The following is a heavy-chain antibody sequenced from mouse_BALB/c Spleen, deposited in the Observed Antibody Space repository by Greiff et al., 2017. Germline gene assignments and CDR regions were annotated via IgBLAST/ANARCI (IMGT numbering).Heavy chain of an antibody. CDR1: GYSITSDYA. CDR2: ISYSGST. Sequence: VQLQQSGPGLVKPSQSLSLTCTVTGYSITSDYAWNWIRQFPGNKLEWMGYISYSGSTSYNPSLKSRISITRDTSKNQFFLQLNSVTTEDTATYYCARSLGSSAWFAYWGQGTLVTVSA. CDR3: ARSLGSSAWFAY. V-gene: IGHV3-2*02. J-gene: IGHJ3*01. D-gene: IGHD3-2*02.